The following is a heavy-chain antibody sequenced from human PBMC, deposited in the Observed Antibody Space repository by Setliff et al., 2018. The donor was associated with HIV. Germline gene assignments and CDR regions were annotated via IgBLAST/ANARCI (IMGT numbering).Heavy chain of an antibody. J-gene: IGHJ4*02. V-gene: IGHV4-61*02. Sequence: SETLSLTCTVSGVSINSGNYYWGWIRQHAGKRLEWIGRIYSSGNTNYNPSLKSRVTISADTSKNQFSLRLTSVTAAETAVYYCARGGDGYNPGGGTFDHWGQGTLVTVSS. CDR1: GVSINSGNYY. CDR2: IYSSGNT. D-gene: IGHD1-1*01. CDR3: ARGGDGYNPGGGTFDH.